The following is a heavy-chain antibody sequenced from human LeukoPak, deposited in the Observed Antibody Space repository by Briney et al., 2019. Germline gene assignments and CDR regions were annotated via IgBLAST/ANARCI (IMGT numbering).Heavy chain of an antibody. CDR1: GGSISSYY. D-gene: IGHD2-2*01. CDR2: IYYSGST. Sequence: SETLSLTCTVSGGSISSYYWSRIRQPPGKGLEWIGYIYYSGSTNYNPSLKSRVTISVDTSKNQFSLKLSSVTAADTAVYYCAREPARLRYMDVWGKGTTVTVSS. CDR3: AREPARLRYMDV. J-gene: IGHJ6*03. V-gene: IGHV4-59*01.